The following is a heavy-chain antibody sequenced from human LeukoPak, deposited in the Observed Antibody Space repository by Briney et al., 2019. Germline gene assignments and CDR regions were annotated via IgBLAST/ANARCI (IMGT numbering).Heavy chain of an antibody. D-gene: IGHD3-16*01. Sequence: SETLSLTCTVSGYSISSGYYWGWIRQPPGKGLEWIGSFYDSGNTYYNPSLKSRVTISVDTSKNQFSLKVRSVTAADTAVFFCARGKSRWGHIDYWGQGTLVTVSS. CDR2: FYDSGNT. V-gene: IGHV4-38-2*02. CDR3: ARGKSRWGHIDY. J-gene: IGHJ4*02. CDR1: GYSISSGYY.